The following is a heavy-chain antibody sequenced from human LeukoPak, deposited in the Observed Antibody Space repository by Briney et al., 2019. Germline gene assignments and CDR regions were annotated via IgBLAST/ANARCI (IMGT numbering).Heavy chain of an antibody. CDR2: ISGSGGST. D-gene: IGHD2-2*01. CDR3: AKVKGYRSSTSCSPLDY. J-gene: IGHJ4*02. Sequence: GGSLRLSCAASGFTFSSYAMSWVRQAPGKGLEWVSAISGSGGSTYYADSVKGRFTISRDNSKNTLYLQMNSLRAEDTAVYYCAKVKGYRSSTSCSPLDYWGQGTLVTVSS. CDR1: GFTFSSYA. V-gene: IGHV3-23*01.